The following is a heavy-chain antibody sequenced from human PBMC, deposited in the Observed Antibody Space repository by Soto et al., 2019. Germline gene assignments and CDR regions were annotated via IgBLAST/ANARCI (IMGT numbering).Heavy chain of an antibody. Sequence: PSETLSLTCAVSGGSISSGGYSWSWIRQPPGKGLEWIGYIYHSGSTYYNPSLKSRVTISVDRSKNQFSLKLSSVTAADTAVYYCARALRDSPGWFDPWGQGTLVTVSA. CDR3: ARALRDSPGWFDP. CDR1: GGSISSGGYS. CDR2: IYHSGST. D-gene: IGHD2-21*01. V-gene: IGHV4-30-2*01. J-gene: IGHJ5*02.